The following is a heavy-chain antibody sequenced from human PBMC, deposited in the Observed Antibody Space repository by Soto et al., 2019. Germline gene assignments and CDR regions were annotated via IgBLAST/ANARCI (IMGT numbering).Heavy chain of an antibody. V-gene: IGHV3-64D*08. CDR1: GFTFSSYA. Sequence: PGGSLRLSCSASGFTFSSYAMHWVRQAPGKGLDYVSAISSNGGSTYYADSVKGRFTISRDNSKNTLYLQMSSLRAEDTAVYYCVKQYYDFWSGYYPRGWFDPWGQGTLVTVSS. J-gene: IGHJ5*02. CDR2: ISSNGGST. CDR3: VKQYYDFWSGYYPRGWFDP. D-gene: IGHD3-3*01.